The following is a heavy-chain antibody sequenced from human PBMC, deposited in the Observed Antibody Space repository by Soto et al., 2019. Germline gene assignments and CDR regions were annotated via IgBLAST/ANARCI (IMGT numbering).Heavy chain of an antibody. J-gene: IGHJ4*02. CDR2: IYYSGST. D-gene: IGHD2-15*01. V-gene: IGHV4-30-4*01. Sequence: QVQLQESGPGLVKPSQTLSLTCTVSGGSISSGDYYWSWIRQPPGKGLEWIGYIYYSGSTYYNPSLNSRVTISVDTSKNQFSLKLSSVTAADTAVYYCARYYSGGSCYEGRSSLFDYWGQGTLVTVSS. CDR1: GGSISSGDYY. CDR3: ARYYSGGSCYEGRSSLFDY.